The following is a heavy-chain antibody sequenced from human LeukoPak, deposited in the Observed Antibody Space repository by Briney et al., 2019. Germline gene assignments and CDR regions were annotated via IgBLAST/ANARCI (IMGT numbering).Heavy chain of an antibody. D-gene: IGHD6-13*01. CDR1: GGSFSGYY. J-gene: IGHJ4*02. Sequence: SETLSLTCAVYGGSFSGYYWSWIRQPPGKGLEWIGEINHSGSTNCNPSPKSRVTISVDTSKNQFSLKLSSVTAADTAVYYCARLVSYSSSLTGFDYWGQGTLVTVSS. CDR2: INHSGST. CDR3: ARLVSYSSSLTGFDY. V-gene: IGHV4-34*01.